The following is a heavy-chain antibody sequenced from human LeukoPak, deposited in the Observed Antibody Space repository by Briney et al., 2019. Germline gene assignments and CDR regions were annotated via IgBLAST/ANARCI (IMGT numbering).Heavy chain of an antibody. CDR2: IYPGDSDT. CDR1: GYNLTNYW. CDR3: AMYDYVWGSYRQDY. V-gene: IGHV5-51*01. Sequence: GESLKISCKGSGYNLTNYWIGWVRQMPGKGLEWMGIIYPGDSDTRYSPSFQGQVTISADKSISTAYLQWSSLKASDTAMYYCAMYDYVWGSYRQDYWGQGTLVTVSS. J-gene: IGHJ4*02. D-gene: IGHD3-16*02.